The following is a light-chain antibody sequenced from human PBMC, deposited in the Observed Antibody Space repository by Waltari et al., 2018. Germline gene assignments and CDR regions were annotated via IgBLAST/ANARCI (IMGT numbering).Light chain of an antibody. CDR3: QQYGHWPPIT. Sequence: EMVLTQSPATLSVSPGESVALSCRASQSISSSLAWYQQKPGQAPRPLLFGTSTRATGVPARFSGSGSGTEFTLTISNMQSEDFGVYYCQQYGHWPPITFGQGTRLEIE. J-gene: IGKJ5*01. CDR1: QSISSS. CDR2: GTS. V-gene: IGKV3-15*01.